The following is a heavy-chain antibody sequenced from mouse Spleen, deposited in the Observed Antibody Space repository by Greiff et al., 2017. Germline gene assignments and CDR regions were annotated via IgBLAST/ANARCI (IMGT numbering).Heavy chain of an antibody. CDR3: ARTIYDGYYAMDY. CDR2: IWTGGGT. D-gene: IGHD2-3*01. Sequence: VQLQQSGPGLVAPSQSLSITCTVSGFSLTSYAISWVRQPPGKGLEWLGVIWTGGGTNYNSALKSRLSISKDNSKSQVFLKMNSLQTDDTARYYCARTIYDGYYAMDYWGQGTSVTVSS. V-gene: IGHV2-9-1*01. CDR1: GFSLTSYA. J-gene: IGHJ4*01.